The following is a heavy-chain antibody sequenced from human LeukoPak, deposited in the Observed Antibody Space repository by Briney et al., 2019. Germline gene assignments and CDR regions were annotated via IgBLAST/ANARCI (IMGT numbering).Heavy chain of an antibody. Sequence: GGSLRLSCAASGFTFSSYSMNWVRQAPGKGLEWVSYISSSSSTIYYADSVKGRFTISRDNAKNSLYLQMNSLRAEDTAVYYCARDKWYQRRENFDYWGQGTLVTVSS. D-gene: IGHD2-15*01. CDR3: ARDKWYQRRENFDY. J-gene: IGHJ4*02. V-gene: IGHV3-48*01. CDR2: ISSSSSTI. CDR1: GFTFSSYS.